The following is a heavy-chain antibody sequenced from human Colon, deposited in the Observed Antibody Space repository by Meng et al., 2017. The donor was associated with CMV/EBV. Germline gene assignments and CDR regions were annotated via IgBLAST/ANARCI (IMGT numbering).Heavy chain of an antibody. CDR2: ITHTSDT. CDR3: ARGWPPDY. J-gene: IGHJ4*02. D-gene: IGHD6-13*01. Sequence: GESLKISCSTSGFTFSSYSLNWVRPAPGKGLEWVSSITHTSDTYYADSLKGRFTHSRDNAQNSVYLQMDSLTAEDTAIYYCARGWPPDYWGQGTLVTVSS. V-gene: IGHV3-21*06. CDR1: GFTFSSYS.